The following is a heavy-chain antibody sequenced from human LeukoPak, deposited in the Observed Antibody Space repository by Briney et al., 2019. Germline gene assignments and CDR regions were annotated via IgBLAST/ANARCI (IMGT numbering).Heavy chain of an antibody. CDR2: IYSGGST. CDR3: ARDLSSDWYWPSYYYYGMDV. Sequence: GGSLRLSCAASGFTVSSNYMSWVRQAPGKGLEWVSVIYSGGSTYYADSVKGRFTISRDNSKNTLYLQMNSLRAEDTAVYYCARDLSSDWYWPSYYYYGMDVWGQGTTVTVSS. D-gene: IGHD6-19*01. V-gene: IGHV3-66*02. J-gene: IGHJ6*02. CDR1: GFTVSSNY.